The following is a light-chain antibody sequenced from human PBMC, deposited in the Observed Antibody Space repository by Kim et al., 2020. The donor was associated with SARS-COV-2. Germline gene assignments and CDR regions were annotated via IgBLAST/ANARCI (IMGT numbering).Light chain of an antibody. V-gene: IGKV3D-7*01. CDR3: QQDCNLPPES. J-gene: IGKJ2*01. CDR2: GAS. Sequence: PGERVTLSCRAGQSVSSSSLTWYQQKPGQAPRLLIYGASTRATSIPARFSGSGSGTDFTLTISSLQPEDFAVYYCQQDCNLPPESLGQGTKREI. CDR1: QSVSSSS.